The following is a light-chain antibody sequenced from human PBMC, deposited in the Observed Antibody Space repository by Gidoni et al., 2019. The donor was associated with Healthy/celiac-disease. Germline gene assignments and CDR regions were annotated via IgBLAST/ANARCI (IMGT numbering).Light chain of an antibody. CDR3: QQDNSFPYT. CDR2: AAS. J-gene: IGKJ2*01. CDR1: QGISSW. Sequence: DIQMTQYPSSVSASVGDRVTLTCRASQGISSWLAWYQQKPGKAPKLLIYAASSVQSGVPSRVSGSGAGTDFTLTISSLQPEDVATYYCQQDNSFPYTFGQGTKLEIK. V-gene: IGKV1-12*01.